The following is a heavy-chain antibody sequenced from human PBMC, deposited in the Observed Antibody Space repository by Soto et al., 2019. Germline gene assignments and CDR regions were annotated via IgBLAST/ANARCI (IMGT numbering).Heavy chain of an antibody. J-gene: IGHJ4*02. D-gene: IGHD4-17*01. Sequence: QVQLVQSGAEVKKPGASVKVSCKTSGYTFSSYGVSWVRQAPGQGLEWMGWISAYNGDTSSAQKLQGRVTMTTDTSTSTAYMELRSLRSDDTAVYYCARVPPGYGDYVPFDYWGQGTLVTVSS. CDR1: GYTFSSYG. CDR2: ISAYNGDT. CDR3: ARVPPGYGDYVPFDY. V-gene: IGHV1-18*01.